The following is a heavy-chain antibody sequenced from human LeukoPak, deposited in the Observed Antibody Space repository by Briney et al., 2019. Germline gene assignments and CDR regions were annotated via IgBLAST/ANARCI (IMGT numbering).Heavy chain of an antibody. D-gene: IGHD3-3*01. CDR3: ARVQFDFWSGYYTGGFDY. Sequence: GGSLRLSCAASGFTFSSYEMNWVRQAPGKGLEWVSSISSSSSYIYYADSVKGRFTISRDNAKNSLYLQMNSLRAEDTAVYYCARVQFDFWSGYYTGGFDYWGQGTLVTVSS. CDR1: GFTFSSYE. V-gene: IGHV3-21*01. CDR2: ISSSSSYI. J-gene: IGHJ4*02.